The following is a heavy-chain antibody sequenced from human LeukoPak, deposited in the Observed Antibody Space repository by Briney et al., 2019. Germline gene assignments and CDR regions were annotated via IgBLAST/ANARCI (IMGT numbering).Heavy chain of an antibody. CDR1: GFTFSSFA. V-gene: IGHV3-23*01. CDR3: AKGAERVTMTRALY. J-gene: IGHJ4*02. Sequence: GGSLRLSCAASGFTFSSFAMSWVRQAPGKGLEWVSTISGRGISTYYADSVKGRFTISRDNSKNTLYLQMNSLRAEDTAVYYCAKGAERVTMTRALYWGQGTLVTVSS. CDR2: ISGRGIST. D-gene: IGHD3-22*01.